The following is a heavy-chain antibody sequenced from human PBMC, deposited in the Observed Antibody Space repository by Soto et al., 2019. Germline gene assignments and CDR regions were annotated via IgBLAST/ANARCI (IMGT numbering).Heavy chain of an antibody. D-gene: IGHD2-15*01. J-gene: IGHJ5*02. Sequence: QVQLVESGGGVVQPGRSLRLSCAASGFTFSSYAMHWVRQAPGKGLEWVAVISYDGSNKYYADSVKGRFTISRDNSKNXLYLKMNSLRAEDTAVYYCARGYCSGGSCYSGYNPWGQGTLVTVSS. CDR2: ISYDGSNK. V-gene: IGHV3-30-3*01. CDR1: GFTFSSYA. CDR3: ARGYCSGGSCYSGYNP.